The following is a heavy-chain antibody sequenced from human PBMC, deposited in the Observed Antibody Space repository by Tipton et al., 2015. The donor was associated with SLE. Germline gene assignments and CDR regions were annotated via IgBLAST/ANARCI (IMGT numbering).Heavy chain of an antibody. J-gene: IGHJ3*02. D-gene: IGHD3-16*01. CDR3: ASAYDAFDI. V-gene: IGHV4-38-2*01. CDR1: GYSISSGYY. CDR2: IYHSGST. Sequence: TLSLTCAVSGYSISSGYYWGWIRQPPGKGLEWIGSIYHSGSTYYNPSLKSRVTISVDTSKNQFSLKLSSVTAADTAVYYCASAYDAFDIWGQGTMVTVSS.